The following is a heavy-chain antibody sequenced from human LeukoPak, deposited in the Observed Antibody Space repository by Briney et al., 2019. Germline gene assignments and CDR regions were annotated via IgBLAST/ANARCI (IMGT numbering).Heavy chain of an antibody. D-gene: IGHD1-26*01. CDR3: ARTLVGATTFGLPDYFDY. CDR1: GGSISSYY. Sequence: SEALSLTCTVSGGSISSYYWSWIRQPPGKGLEWIGYIYYSGSTNYNPSLKSRVTISVDTSKNQFSLKLSSVTAADTAVYYCARTLVGATTFGLPDYFDYWGQGTLVTVSS. V-gene: IGHV4-59*01. CDR2: IYYSGST. J-gene: IGHJ4*02.